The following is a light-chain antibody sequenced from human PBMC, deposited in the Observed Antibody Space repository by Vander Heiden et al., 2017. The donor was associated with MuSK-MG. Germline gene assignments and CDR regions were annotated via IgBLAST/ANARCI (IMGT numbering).Light chain of an antibody. CDR2: DAS. CDR3: QQYDNLSLA. J-gene: IGKJ2*01. CDR1: KDISNY. V-gene: IGKV1-33*01. Sequence: DIKMTPSPSSLPASAGDRVTITCQASKDISNYLNWFQQHPGKAPKLLIYDASNLETGVPSRFSGSGSGTDFTFTISSLQPEDIATYYCQQYDNLSLAFGQGTKLEIK.